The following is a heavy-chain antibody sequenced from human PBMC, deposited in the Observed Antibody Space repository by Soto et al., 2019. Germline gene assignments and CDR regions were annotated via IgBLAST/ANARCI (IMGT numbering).Heavy chain of an antibody. CDR1: GFTFSSYA. CDR3: AKEQQPDSYYYYYGMDV. Sequence: PGGSLRLSCAASGFTFSSYAMSWVRQAPGKGLEWVSAISGSGGSTYYADSVKGRFTISRDNSKNTLYLQMNSLRAEDTAVYYCAKEQQPDSYYYYYGMDVWGQGTTVTVSS. J-gene: IGHJ6*02. V-gene: IGHV3-23*01. D-gene: IGHD6-13*01. CDR2: ISGSGGST.